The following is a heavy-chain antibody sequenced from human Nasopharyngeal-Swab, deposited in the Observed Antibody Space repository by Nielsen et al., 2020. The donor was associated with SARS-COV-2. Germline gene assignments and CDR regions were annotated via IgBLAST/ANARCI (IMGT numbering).Heavy chain of an antibody. Sequence: GESLKTPCKGPGYSLPSYWTGRVRHMPGKGLEWVGIIYPGDSDTSYSPSFQGQVNISADKSISTAYLQWSSLKASDTAMYYCARLNGGVAAAGYYYYNGMDAWGQGTTVTVSS. V-gene: IGHV5-51*01. CDR2: IYPGDSDT. CDR3: ARLNGGVAAAGYYYYNGMDA. CDR1: GYSLPSYW. J-gene: IGHJ6*02. D-gene: IGHD6-13*01.